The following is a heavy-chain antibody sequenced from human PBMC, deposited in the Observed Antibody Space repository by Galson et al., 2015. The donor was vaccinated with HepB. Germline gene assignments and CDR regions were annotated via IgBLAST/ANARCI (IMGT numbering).Heavy chain of an antibody. CDR2: ISSSSSYI. Sequence: SLRLSCAASGFTFSSYSMNWVRQAPGKGLEWVSSISSSSSYIYYADSVKGRFTISRDNAKNSLYLQMNSLRAEDTAVYYCARDLVEQQLVPYYMDVWGKGTTVTVSS. V-gene: IGHV3-21*01. CDR1: GFTFSSYS. CDR3: ARDLVEQQLVPYYMDV. J-gene: IGHJ6*03. D-gene: IGHD6-13*01.